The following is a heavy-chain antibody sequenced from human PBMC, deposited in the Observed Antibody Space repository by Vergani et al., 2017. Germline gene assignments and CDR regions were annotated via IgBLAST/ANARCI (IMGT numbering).Heavy chain of an antibody. CDR1: GFTFSSYS. J-gene: IGHJ6*03. V-gene: IGHV3-48*01. CDR3: ARRPHCSSTSCYRGYYYYYYMDV. Sequence: EVQLLESGGDLVQPGGSLRLSCAASGFTFSSYSMNWVRQAPGKGLEWVSYISSSSSTIYYADSVKGRFTISRDNAKNSLYLQMNSLRAEDTAVYYCARRPHCSSTSCYRGYYYYYYMDVWGKGP. D-gene: IGHD2-2*02. CDR2: ISSSSSTI.